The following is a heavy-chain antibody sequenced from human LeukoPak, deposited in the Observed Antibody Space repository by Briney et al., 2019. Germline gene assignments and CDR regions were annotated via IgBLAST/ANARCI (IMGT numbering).Heavy chain of an antibody. V-gene: IGHV5-51*01. CDR1: GYRFSNYW. D-gene: IGHD6-19*01. J-gene: IGHJ4*02. Sequence: GESLKISCRGSGYRFSNYWIAWVRQVPGKGLEWMGIIYPGDSDTRYSPSFQGLVTFSADKSISTAYLQWSSLKASDTAMYYRARHFQGSGWHLDYWGQGTLVTVSS. CDR2: IYPGDSDT. CDR3: ARHFQGSGWHLDY.